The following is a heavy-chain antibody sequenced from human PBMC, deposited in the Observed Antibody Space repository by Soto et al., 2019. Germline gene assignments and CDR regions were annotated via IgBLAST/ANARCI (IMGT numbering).Heavy chain of an antibody. D-gene: IGHD3-22*01. J-gene: IGHJ6*02. Sequence: QVQLVQSGTEVKKPGASVKVSCKASGYTFNSYGISWVRQAPGQGLEWMGWISPYDDNTNYAQNHQGRVTMTTATSTRTAYMELRSLRSDDTAVYYCARGGYYDSSGSRNYHYYGMDAWGQGTTVTVS. CDR1: GYTFNSYG. CDR2: ISPYDDNT. V-gene: IGHV1-18*01. CDR3: ARGGYYDSSGSRNYHYYGMDA.